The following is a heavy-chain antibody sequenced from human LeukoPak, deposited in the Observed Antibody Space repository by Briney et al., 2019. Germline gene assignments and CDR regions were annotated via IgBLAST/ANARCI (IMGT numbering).Heavy chain of an antibody. CDR3: ARGYCSSTSCRFLYYYYGMDV. CDR2: IYYSGST. J-gene: IGHJ6*04. D-gene: IGHD2-2*01. V-gene: IGHV4-4*02. Sequence: SETLSLTCAVFGGSISSSNWWSWVRQPPGKGLEWIGYIYYSGSTNYNPSLKSRVTISVDTSKNQFSLKLSSVTAADTAVYYCARGYCSSTSCRFLYYYYGMDVWGKGTTVTVSS. CDR1: GGSISSSNW.